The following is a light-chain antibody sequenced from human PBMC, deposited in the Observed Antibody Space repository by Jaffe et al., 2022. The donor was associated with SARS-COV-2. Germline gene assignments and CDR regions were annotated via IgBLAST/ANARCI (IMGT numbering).Light chain of an antibody. V-gene: IGKV3-11*01. CDR1: QSVGSY. J-gene: IGKJ4*01. CDR3: QQRSIWPLT. CDR2: DAS. Sequence: EVVLTQSPATLSLSPGERATLSCRASQSVGSYLNWFQQKPGQAPRPLIHDASNRATGIPARFSGSGSGTDFTLTISSLEPEDFAVYYCQQRSIWPLTFGGGTKIEIK.